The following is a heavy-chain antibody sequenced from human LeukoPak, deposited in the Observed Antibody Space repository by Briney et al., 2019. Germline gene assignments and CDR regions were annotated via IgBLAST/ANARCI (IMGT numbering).Heavy chain of an antibody. CDR2: IHYSGST. V-gene: IGHV4-59*01. CDR3: VRLVTSYYFDY. J-gene: IGHJ4*02. CDR1: GGSISSYY. Sequence: PSETLSLTCIVSGGSISSYYWSWIRQPPGKGLEWIGYIHYSGSTKYNPSLKSRVTISVDTSKNQFSLKLSSVTAADTAVYYCVRLVTSYYFDYWGQGALVTVSS.